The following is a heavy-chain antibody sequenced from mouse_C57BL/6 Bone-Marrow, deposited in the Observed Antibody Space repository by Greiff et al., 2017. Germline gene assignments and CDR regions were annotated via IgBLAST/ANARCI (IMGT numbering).Heavy chain of an antibody. Sequence: DVMLVESGGGLVKPGGSLKLSCAASGFTFSDYGMHWVRQAPEKGLEWVAYISSGSSTIYYADTVKGRFTISRDNAKNTLFLQMTSLRSEDTAMYYCARRTYYKEGYYFDYWGQGTTLTVSS. CDR2: ISSGSSTI. V-gene: IGHV5-17*01. CDR1: GFTFSDYG. CDR3: ARRTYYKEGYYFDY. J-gene: IGHJ2*01. D-gene: IGHD2-12*01.